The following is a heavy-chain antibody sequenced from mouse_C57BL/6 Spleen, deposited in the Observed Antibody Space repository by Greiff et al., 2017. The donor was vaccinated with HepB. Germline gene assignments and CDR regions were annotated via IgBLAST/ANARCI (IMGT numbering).Heavy chain of an antibody. D-gene: IGHD1-1*01. J-gene: IGHJ1*03. CDR1: GYTFTDYY. CDR3: ARWPTTVAYWYFDV. V-gene: IGHV1-26*01. Sequence: VQLQQSGPELVKPGASVKISCKASGYTFTDYYMNWVKQSHGKSLEWIGDINPNNGGTSYNQKFKGKATLTVDKSSSTAYMELRSLTSEDSAVYYCARWPTTVAYWYFDVWGTGTTVTVSS. CDR2: INPNNGGT.